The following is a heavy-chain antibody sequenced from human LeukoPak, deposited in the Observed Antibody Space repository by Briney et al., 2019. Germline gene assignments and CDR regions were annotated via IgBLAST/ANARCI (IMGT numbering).Heavy chain of an antibody. CDR1: GGTFSSYA. CDR2: IIPILGIA. CDR3: ARERYCSSTSCYFLDY. D-gene: IGHD2-2*01. Sequence: GSSVKVSCKASGGTFSSYAISWVRQAPGQGLEWMGRIIPILGIANYAQKFQGRDTITADKSTSTAYMELSSLRSEDTAVYYCARERYCSSTSCYFLDYWGQGTLVTVSS. J-gene: IGHJ4*02. V-gene: IGHV1-69*04.